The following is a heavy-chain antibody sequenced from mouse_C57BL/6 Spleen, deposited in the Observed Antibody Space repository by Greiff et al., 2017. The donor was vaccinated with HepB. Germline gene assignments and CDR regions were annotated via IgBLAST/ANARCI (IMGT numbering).Heavy chain of an antibody. V-gene: IGHV1-52*01. CDR1: GYTFTSYW. J-gene: IGHJ4*01. CDR3: ARGANYSNYRFYAMDY. D-gene: IGHD2-5*01. Sequence: QVQLQQPGAELVRPGSSVKLSCKASGYTFTSYWMHWVKQRPIQGLEWIGNIDPSDSETHYNQKFKDKATLTVDKSSSTAYMQLSSLTSEDSAVYYCARGANYSNYRFYAMDYWGQGTSVTVSS. CDR2: IDPSDSET.